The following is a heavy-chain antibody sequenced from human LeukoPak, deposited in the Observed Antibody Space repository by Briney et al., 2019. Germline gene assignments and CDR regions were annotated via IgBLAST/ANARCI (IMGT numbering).Heavy chain of an antibody. D-gene: IGHD6-19*01. CDR1: GYTFTGYY. J-gene: IGHJ6*02. CDR3: ATTSSGSYYYGMDV. CDR2: FDPEDGET. V-gene: IGHV1-24*01. Sequence: GASVKVSCKASGYTFTGYYLHWVRQAPGKGLEWMGGFDPEDGETIYAQKFQGRVTMTEDTSTDTAYMELSSLRSEDTAVYYCATTSSGSYYYGMDVWGQGTTVTVSS.